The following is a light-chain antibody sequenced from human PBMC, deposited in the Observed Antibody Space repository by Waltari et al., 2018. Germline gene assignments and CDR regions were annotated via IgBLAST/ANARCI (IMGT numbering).Light chain of an antibody. CDR2: DNN. J-gene: IGLJ2*01. V-gene: IGLV1-51*01. Sequence: QSVLTQPPSVSGDPGQRVTISCTGSSSNIGGYYAYWYQQFPGTAPKLLIYDNNKRPSGVSDRFSCSKSGTSASLTITGLQPGDEADYYCGAWDSSLSVQLFGGGTRLTVL. CDR1: SSNIGGYY. CDR3: GAWDSSLSVQL.